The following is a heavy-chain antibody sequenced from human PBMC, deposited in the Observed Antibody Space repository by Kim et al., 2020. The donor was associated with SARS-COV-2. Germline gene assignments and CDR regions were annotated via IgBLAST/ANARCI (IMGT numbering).Heavy chain of an antibody. J-gene: IGHJ6*01. Sequence: GGSLRLSCAASGFTFSSYGMHWVRQAPGKGLEWVAVISYDGSNKYYADSVKGRFTISRDNSKNTLYLQMNSLRAEDTAVYYCARDNSGDYGDYVRYYYYG. CDR1: GFTFSSYG. CDR3: ARDNSGDYGDYVRYYYYG. CDR2: ISYDGSNK. D-gene: IGHD4-17*01. V-gene: IGHV3-33*05.